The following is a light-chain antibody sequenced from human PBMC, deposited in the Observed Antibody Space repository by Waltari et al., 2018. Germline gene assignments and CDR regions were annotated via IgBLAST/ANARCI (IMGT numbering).Light chain of an antibody. J-gene: IGKJ1*01. Sequence: EIEMTQSPATLSVSPGERATPSCRASQSVGSKLAWYQQHPGQAPSLLIYDAYTRATGIPARFSGSGSGTEFTLTISSLQSDDFAVYHCLQYSHWPPWTFGQGTKVEIK. V-gene: IGKV3-15*01. CDR2: DAY. CDR3: LQYSHWPPWT. CDR1: QSVGSK.